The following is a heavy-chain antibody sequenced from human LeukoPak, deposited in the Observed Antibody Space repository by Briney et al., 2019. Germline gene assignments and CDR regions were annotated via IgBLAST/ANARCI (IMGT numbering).Heavy chain of an antibody. D-gene: IGHD6-13*01. CDR3: ARGKLEYSSSWYDWFDP. Sequence: SVKVSCKASGGTFSSYAISWVRQATGQGLEWMGGIIPIFGTANYAQKFQGRVTITADESTSTAYMELSSLRSEDTAVYYCARGKLEYSSSWYDWFDPWGQGTLVTVSS. V-gene: IGHV1-69*01. CDR1: GGTFSSYA. CDR2: IIPIFGTA. J-gene: IGHJ5*02.